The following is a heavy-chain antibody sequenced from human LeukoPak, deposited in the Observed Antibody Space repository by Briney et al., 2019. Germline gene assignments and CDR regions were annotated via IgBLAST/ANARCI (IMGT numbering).Heavy chain of an antibody. V-gene: IGHV3-48*02. D-gene: IGHD6-13*01. CDR3: ARGTGIAGNWFDP. CDR1: GFTFSDYS. Sequence: GGSLRLSCAASGFTFSDYSLTWVRQAPGKGLEWVSYISRSSSTISYADSVKGRFTISRDNAKNSLYLQMNSPRDEDSAVYYCARGTGIAGNWFDPWGQGTLVTVSS. J-gene: IGHJ5*02. CDR2: ISRSSSTI.